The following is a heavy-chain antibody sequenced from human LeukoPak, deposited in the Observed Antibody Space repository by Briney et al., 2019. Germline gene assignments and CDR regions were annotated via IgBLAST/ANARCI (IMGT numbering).Heavy chain of an antibody. CDR2: IVVGSGNT. CDR3: ARVPLGGWLSPRFDY. D-gene: IGHD3-16*01. Sequence: SVKVSCKASGFTFTSSAVQWVRQARGQRLEWIGWIVVGSGNTNYAQKFQERVTITRDMSTSTAYMELSSLRSEDTAVYYCARVPLGGWLSPRFDYWGQGTLVTVSS. J-gene: IGHJ4*02. V-gene: IGHV1-58*01. CDR1: GFTFTSSA.